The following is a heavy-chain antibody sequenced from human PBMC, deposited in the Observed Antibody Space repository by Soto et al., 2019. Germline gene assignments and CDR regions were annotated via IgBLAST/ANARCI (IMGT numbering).Heavy chain of an antibody. CDR1: GGTFSTYA. Sequence: GASVKVSCKASGGTFSTYAISWVRQAPGQGLEWMGGIIPMFGTANYAQKFQGRVTITADESTTTCYMELSSLTYEDTAVYYCAREYSSGWFLWGQGTLVTVSS. J-gene: IGHJ4*02. CDR2: IIPMFGTA. D-gene: IGHD6-19*01. CDR3: AREYSSGWFL. V-gene: IGHV1-69*13.